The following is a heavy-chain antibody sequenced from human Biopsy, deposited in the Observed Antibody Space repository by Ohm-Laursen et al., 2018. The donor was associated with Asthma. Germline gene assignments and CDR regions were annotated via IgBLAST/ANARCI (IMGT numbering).Heavy chain of an antibody. CDR1: GGTFSNFA. Sequence: SVKVSCKAPGGTFSNFAISWVRQAPGQGLEWLGGIMTVFGTTNYAQKFQGRVTITAGESTSTAYMEVTSLRSEDTAIYYCAGCQVGYSSGWSLLLKKIYYSGMDVWGQGTAVTVSS. D-gene: IGHD6-19*01. CDR2: IMTVFGTT. CDR3: AGCQVGYSSGWSLLLKKIYYSGMDV. V-gene: IGHV1-69*13. J-gene: IGHJ6*02.